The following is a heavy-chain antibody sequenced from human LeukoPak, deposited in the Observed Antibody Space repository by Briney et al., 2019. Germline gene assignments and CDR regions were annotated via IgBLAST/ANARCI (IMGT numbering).Heavy chain of an antibody. Sequence: GGSLRLSCAASGFTFSDSYMTWVRQAPGKGLEWLSYISGNSGDTNYADSVKGRFTISRDNAKNSLYLQMNSLRVEDTAVYYCARVDYDSSGYYPDYWGQGTLVTVSS. CDR2: ISGNSGDT. D-gene: IGHD3-22*01. V-gene: IGHV3-11*06. CDR1: GFTFSDSY. CDR3: ARVDYDSSGYYPDY. J-gene: IGHJ4*02.